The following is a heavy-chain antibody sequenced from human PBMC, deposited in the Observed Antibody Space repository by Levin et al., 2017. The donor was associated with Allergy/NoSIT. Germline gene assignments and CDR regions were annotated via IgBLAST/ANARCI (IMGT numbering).Heavy chain of an antibody. CDR1: GGSISSYY. J-gene: IGHJ4*02. CDR2: IYYSGST. D-gene: IGHD1-26*01. CDR3: AMVGATTGGNYFDY. V-gene: IGHV4-59*01. Sequence: SETLSLTCTVSGGSISSYYWSWIRQPPGKGLEWIGYIYYSGSTNYNPSLKSRVTISVDTSKNQFSLKLSSVTAADTAVYYCAMVGATTGGNYFDYWGQGTLVTVSS.